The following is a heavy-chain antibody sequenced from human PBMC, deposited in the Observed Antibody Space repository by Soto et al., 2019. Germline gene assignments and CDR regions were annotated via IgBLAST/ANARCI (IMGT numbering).Heavy chain of an antibody. D-gene: IGHD3-22*01. V-gene: IGHV5-10-1*01. CDR3: ARQIYDSDTGPNFQYYFDS. Sequence: PGESLKISCKGSGYSFAGYWITWGREEPGKGLEWVGRIDPSDSQTYYSPSFRGHVTISVTKSITTVFLQWSSLRASDTAMYYCARQIYDSDTGPNFQYYFDSWGQGTPVTVSS. CDR2: IDPSDSQT. CDR1: GYSFAGYW. J-gene: IGHJ4*02.